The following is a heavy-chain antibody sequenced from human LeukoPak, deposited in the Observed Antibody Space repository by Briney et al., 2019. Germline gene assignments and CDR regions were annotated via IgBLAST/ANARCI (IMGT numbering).Heavy chain of an antibody. J-gene: IGHJ5*02. CDR3: ARYYYDSSSKFDP. Sequence: LRLSCAASGFTFSSYAMSWVRQPPGKGLEWIGYIYYSGSTYYNPSLKSRVSISLDTSKNQFSLELSSVTAADTAVYYCARYYYDSSSKFDPWGQGTLVTVSS. D-gene: IGHD3-22*01. CDR2: IYYSGST. V-gene: IGHV4-30-4*08. CDR1: GFTFSSYA.